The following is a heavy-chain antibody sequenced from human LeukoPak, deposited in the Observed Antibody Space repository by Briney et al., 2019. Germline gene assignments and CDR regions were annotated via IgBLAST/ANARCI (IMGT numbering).Heavy chain of an antibody. CDR2: IYYRGSI. CDR1: GGSISSGDYY. CDR3: ARDVRDIVVVPAAHYYYYMDV. J-gene: IGHJ6*03. D-gene: IGHD2-2*01. V-gene: IGHV4-30-4*08. Sequence: SETLSLTCTLSGGSISSGDYYWSWILQPPGRGLEGIGHIYYRGSIYYNPALKSRVTISVDTSKKQFSLKLSSVTAAVTAVYYCARDVRDIVVVPAAHYYYYMDVWGKGTTVTVSS.